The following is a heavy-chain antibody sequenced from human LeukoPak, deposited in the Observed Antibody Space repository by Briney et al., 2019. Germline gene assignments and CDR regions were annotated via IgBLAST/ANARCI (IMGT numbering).Heavy chain of an antibody. J-gene: IGHJ6*02. CDR3: ARGRSRGWPHHYYSMDV. CDR2: IYSGGST. D-gene: IGHD6-19*01. CDR1: GFTVSSNY. V-gene: IGHV3-66*01. Sequence: GGSLRLSCAASGFTVSSNYMSWVRQAPGKGLEWVSVIYSGGSTYYADSVKGRFTISRDNSKNTLYLQMNSLRAEDTAVYYCARGRSRGWPHHYYSMDVWGQGTTVTVSS.